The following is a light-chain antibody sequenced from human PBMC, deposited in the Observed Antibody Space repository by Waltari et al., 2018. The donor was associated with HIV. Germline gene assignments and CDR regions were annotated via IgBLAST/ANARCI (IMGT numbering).Light chain of an antibody. J-gene: IGKJ5*01. CDR2: GAA. Sequence: DIQLTQSPSFLSAAVGYRVTITCRANVAISDYLFWYQQKPVTAPKRLIYGAATLQRGVPARFSGSGSGTDFILTINSLQPEDFGTYYCQQSETYPITFGQGTRLEIK. V-gene: IGKV1-9*01. CDR3: QQSETYPIT. CDR1: VAISDY.